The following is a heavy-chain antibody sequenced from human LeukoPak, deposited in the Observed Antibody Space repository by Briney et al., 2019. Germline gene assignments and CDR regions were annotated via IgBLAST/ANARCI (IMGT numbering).Heavy chain of an antibody. CDR3: ARDPPIAARRGGDY. V-gene: IGHV1-18*01. CDR2: ISAYNGNT. Sequence: EASVKVSCKAPGYTFTSYGISWVRQAPGQGLEWMGWISAYNGNTNYAQKLQGRVTMTTDTSTSTAYMELRSLRSDDTAVYYCARDPPIAARRGGDYWGQGTLVTVSS. CDR1: GYTFTSYG. D-gene: IGHD6-6*01. J-gene: IGHJ4*02.